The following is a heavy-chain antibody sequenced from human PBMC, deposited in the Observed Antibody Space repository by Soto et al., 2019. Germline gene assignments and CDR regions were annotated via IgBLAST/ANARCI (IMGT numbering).Heavy chain of an antibody. V-gene: IGHV1-2*04. Sequence: QVQLVQSGAEVKKPGASVKVSCKASGYTFNGYYMHWVRQAPGQGLEWMGWINPNSGGTNYAQKFQGWVTMTRDTSISTAYMELSRLRSDDTAVYYCARGGEGYCSGGSCNYYYYYGMDVWGQGTTVTVSS. CDR1: GYTFNGYY. D-gene: IGHD2-15*01. CDR3: ARGGEGYCSGGSCNYYYYYGMDV. J-gene: IGHJ6*02. CDR2: INPNSGGT.